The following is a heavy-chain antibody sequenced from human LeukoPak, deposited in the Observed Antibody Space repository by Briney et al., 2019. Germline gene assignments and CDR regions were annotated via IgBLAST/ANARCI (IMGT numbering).Heavy chain of an antibody. Sequence: GGSLRLSCAASGFTFDDYGMSWVRQAPGKGLEWVSGINWNGGSTGYADSVKGRFTISRDNAKNSLYLQMNSLRAEDTALYYCARSQLENYYGSGSYYTADYWGQGTLVTVSS. V-gene: IGHV3-20*04. CDR3: ARSQLENYYGSGSYYTADY. CDR2: INWNGGST. D-gene: IGHD3-10*01. CDR1: GFTFDDYG. J-gene: IGHJ4*02.